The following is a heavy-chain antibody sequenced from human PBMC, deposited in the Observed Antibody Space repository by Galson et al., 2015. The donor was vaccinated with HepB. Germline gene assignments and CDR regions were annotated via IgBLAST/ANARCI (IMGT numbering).Heavy chain of an antibody. V-gene: IGHV4-34*01. CDR2: INHSGST. CDR1: GGSFSGYY. D-gene: IGHD3-9*01. CDR3: ARILGITIFHERFDP. J-gene: IGHJ5*02. Sequence: SETLSLTCAVYGGSFSGYYWSWIRQPPGKGLEWIGEINHSGSTNYNPSLKSRVTISVDTSKNQFSLKLSSVTAADTAVYYCARILGITIFHERFDPWGQGTLVTVSS.